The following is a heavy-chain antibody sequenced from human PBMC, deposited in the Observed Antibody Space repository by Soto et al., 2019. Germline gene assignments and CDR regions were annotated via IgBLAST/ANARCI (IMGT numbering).Heavy chain of an antibody. D-gene: IGHD3-22*01. CDR1: GFTFSDYY. V-gene: IGHV3-11*06. CDR2: ISSSSSYT. CDR3: ARGHELGGGYYYYFDY. Sequence: SLRLSCAASGFTFSDYYMSWIRQAPGRGLEWVSYISSSSSYTNYADSVKGRFTISRDNAKNSLYLQMNSLRAEDTAVYYCARGHELGGGYYYYFDYGGQGTLVTVSS. J-gene: IGHJ4*02.